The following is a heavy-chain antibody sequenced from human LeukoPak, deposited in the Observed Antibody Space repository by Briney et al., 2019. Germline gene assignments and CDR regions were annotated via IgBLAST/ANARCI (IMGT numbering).Heavy chain of an antibody. CDR1: GDSVSSNSAA. J-gene: IGHJ6*03. CDR2: TYYRSKWYN. Sequence: PSQTLSLTCAISGDSVSSNSAAWNWIRQSPSRGLEWLGRTYYRSKWYNDYAVSVKSRITINPDTSKNQFSLQLNSVTPEDTAVYYCARATMVRSKYYYYYYMDVWGKGTTVTTSS. D-gene: IGHD3-10*01. CDR3: ARATMVRSKYYYYYYMDV. V-gene: IGHV6-1*01.